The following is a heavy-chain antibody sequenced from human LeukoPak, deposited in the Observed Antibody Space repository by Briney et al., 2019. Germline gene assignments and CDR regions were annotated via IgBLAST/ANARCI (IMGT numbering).Heavy chain of an antibody. CDR1: GFTFSSYW. J-gene: IGHJ6*03. D-gene: IGHD3-22*01. CDR2: INSDGSST. Sequence: GGSLRLSCAASGFTFSSYWMHWVRQAPGKGLVWVSRINSDGSSTSYADSVKGRFTISRDNAENTLYLQMNSLRAEDTAVYYCARTYYYDSSGYYNYYYYMDVWGKGTTVTVSS. CDR3: ARTYYYDSSGYYNYYYYMDV. V-gene: IGHV3-74*01.